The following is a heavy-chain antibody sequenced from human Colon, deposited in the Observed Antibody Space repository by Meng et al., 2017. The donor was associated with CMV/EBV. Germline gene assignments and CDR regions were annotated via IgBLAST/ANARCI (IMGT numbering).Heavy chain of an antibody. D-gene: IGHD2-2*02. CDR2: ISGSGGST. CDR3: AREGGVVPAAIFAFDI. CDR1: GFTFSSYA. J-gene: IGHJ3*02. V-gene: IGHV3-23*01. Sequence: GGSLRLSCAASGFTFSSYAMSWVRQAPGKGLEWVSAISGSGGSTYYADSVKGRFTISRDNSKNTLYLQMNSLRAEDTAVYYCAREGGVVPAAIFAFDIWGQGTMVTVSS.